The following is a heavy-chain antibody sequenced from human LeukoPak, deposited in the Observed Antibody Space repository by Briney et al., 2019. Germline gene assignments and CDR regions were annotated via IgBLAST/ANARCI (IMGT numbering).Heavy chain of an antibody. D-gene: IGHD5-18*01. V-gene: IGHV4-34*01. CDR3: ARDWDTAMSDRFDP. J-gene: IGHJ5*02. Sequence: PSETLSLTCAVSGGSLSGYYWTWIRQPPGKGLEWIGEINHSGSTYYNPSLKSRVTISVDTSKNQFSLKLSSVTAADTAVYYCARDWDTAMSDRFDPWGQGTLVTVSS. CDR1: GGSLSGYY. CDR2: INHSGST.